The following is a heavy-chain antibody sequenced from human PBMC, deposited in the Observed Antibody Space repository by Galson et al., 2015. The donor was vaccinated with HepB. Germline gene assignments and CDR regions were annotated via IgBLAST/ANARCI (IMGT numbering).Heavy chain of an antibody. CDR2: ITNDGAGT. J-gene: IGHJ3*01. CDR3: VKGDILSGFLVGSFHV. Sequence: SLRLSCAASGFNFNYYAMHWVRQAPGRGLEYISGITNDGAGTNYADFVRGRFTISRDNSRKSPNLQMTSLRPDDTALYYCVKGDILSGFLVGSFHVWGQGTMVTVSS. D-gene: IGHD3-9*01. CDR1: GFNFNYYA. V-gene: IGHV3-64D*08.